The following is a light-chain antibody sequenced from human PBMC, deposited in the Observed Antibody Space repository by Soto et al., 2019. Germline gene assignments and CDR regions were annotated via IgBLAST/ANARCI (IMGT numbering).Light chain of an antibody. J-gene: IGLJ1*01. V-gene: IGLV2-14*01. Sequence: QSSLTQPASVSGSPGQSITISCTGSSSDVGAYNFVSWYQHHPGKAPKLILYEVTTHPSGVSSRFSGSKSGNKASLTISGLQADDEANYYCSSYTSSNTPYGFGTGTKVTV. CDR1: SSDVGAYNF. CDR2: EVT. CDR3: SSYTSSNTPYG.